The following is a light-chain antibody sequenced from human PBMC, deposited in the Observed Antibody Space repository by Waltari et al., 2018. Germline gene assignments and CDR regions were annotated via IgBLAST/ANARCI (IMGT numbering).Light chain of an antibody. CDR1: QSVSSSY. Sequence: EIVLTQSPGTLSLSPGERATLSCRASQSVSSSYLAWYQQKPGQAPRLLIYGASSRATGIPDRFSGSGSGTDFTLTISRLEPEDFAVYYCQQYGSSPFGFGQGIRLEIK. CDR2: GAS. V-gene: IGKV3-20*01. CDR3: QQYGSSPFG. J-gene: IGKJ5*01.